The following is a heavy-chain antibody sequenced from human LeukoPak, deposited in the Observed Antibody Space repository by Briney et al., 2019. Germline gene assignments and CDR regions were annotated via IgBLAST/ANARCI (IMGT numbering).Heavy chain of an antibody. Sequence: PSETLSLTCAVYGGSFSGYYWSWIRQPPGKGLEWTGEINHSGSTNYNPSLKSRVTISVDTSKNQFSLKLSSVTAADTAVYYCARGPSFWTTVTYYFDYWGQGTLVTVSS. V-gene: IGHV4-34*01. CDR1: GGSFSGYY. J-gene: IGHJ4*02. CDR2: INHSGST. CDR3: ARGPSFWTTVTYYFDY. D-gene: IGHD4-17*01.